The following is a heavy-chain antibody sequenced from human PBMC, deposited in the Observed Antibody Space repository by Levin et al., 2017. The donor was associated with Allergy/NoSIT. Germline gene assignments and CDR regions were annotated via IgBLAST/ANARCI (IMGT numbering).Heavy chain of an antibody. V-gene: IGHV3-30*04. D-gene: IGHD3-3*01. CDR2: ISYDGSNK. CDR1: GFTFSSYA. J-gene: IGHJ6*02. CDR3: ASYYNGFWSGYYMGSGWYSAKYGMDV. Sequence: PGGSLRLSCAASGFTFSSYAMHWVRQAPGKGLEWVAVISYDGSNKYYADSVKGRFTISRDNSKNTLYLQMNSLRAEDTAVYYCASYYNGFWSGYYMGSGWYSAKYGMDVWGQGTTVTVSS.